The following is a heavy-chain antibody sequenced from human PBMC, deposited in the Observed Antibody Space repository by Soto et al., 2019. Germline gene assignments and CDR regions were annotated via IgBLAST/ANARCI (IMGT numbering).Heavy chain of an antibody. D-gene: IGHD6-19*01. Sequence: QVQLVESGGGVVQPGRSLRLSCAVSGFTFSSYGMHWVRQAPGKGLEWVAVIWYDGSDKYYADSVKGRFTISRDNSKNTLYLQMNSLRAEDTAMYYCTKVSPYSSAWFYFDFWGQGTLVTVSS. CDR1: GFTFSSYG. CDR3: TKVSPYSSAWFYFDF. J-gene: IGHJ4*02. CDR2: IWYDGSDK. V-gene: IGHV3-33*06.